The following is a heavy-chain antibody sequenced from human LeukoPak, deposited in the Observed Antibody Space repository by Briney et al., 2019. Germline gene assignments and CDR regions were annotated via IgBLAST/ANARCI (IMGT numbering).Heavy chain of an antibody. D-gene: IGHD6-19*01. CDR3: ARRSVAGTGYYYYMDV. CDR1: GYRFTSYW. CDR2: ICPGDSDT. V-gene: IGHV5-51*01. J-gene: IGHJ6*03. Sequence: GESLKISFKGSGYRFTSYWIGWVRPVPGKGLEWMGIICPGDSDTRYSPSFQGQVTISADKSISTAYLQWSSLKASDTAMYYCARRSVAGTGYYYYMDVWGKGTTVTVSS.